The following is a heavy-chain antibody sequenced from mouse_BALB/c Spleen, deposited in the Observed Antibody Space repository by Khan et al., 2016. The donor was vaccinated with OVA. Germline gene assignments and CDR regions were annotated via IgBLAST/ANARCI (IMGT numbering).Heavy chain of an antibody. Sequence: VQLQQSGPELVKPGASVKISCQASGYSFTNYIIHWVKQKPGQGLEWIGYINPYNDGAKYNEKFKGKATLTSDKSSSTAYMELSGLTFEDSAVYYGARDYGRSFWFAHWGQGTLVTVSA. J-gene: IGHJ3*01. D-gene: IGHD1-1*01. CDR3: ARDYGRSFWFAH. V-gene: IGHV1S136*01. CDR1: GYSFTNYI. CDR2: INPYNDGA.